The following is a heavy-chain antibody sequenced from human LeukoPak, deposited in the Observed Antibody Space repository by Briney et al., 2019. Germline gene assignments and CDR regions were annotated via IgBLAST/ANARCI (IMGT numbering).Heavy chain of an antibody. V-gene: IGHV3-23*01. CDR2: ISGSGDNT. J-gene: IGHJ4*02. CDR3: AKDRGRYYDSSGYYWGYYFDS. CDR1: GFTFSNYA. Sequence: GGSLRLSCAASGFTFSNYAMSWVRQAPGKGLEWVSIISGSGDNTFYADSVKGRFTISRDNSMDTLYLQMSSLRAEDTAVYYCAKDRGRYYDSSGYYWGYYFDSWGQGILVTVS. D-gene: IGHD3-22*01.